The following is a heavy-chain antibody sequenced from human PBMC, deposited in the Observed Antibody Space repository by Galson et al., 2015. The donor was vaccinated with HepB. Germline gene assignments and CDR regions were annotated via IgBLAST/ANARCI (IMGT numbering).Heavy chain of an antibody. Sequence: SVKVSCKASGYTFSDYAVHWVRQAPGQGFECMGWIHAGNGNTKYSQRFLGRVTITRDTSASTAYMELSSLRSEDTAVYYCARDGRYYYNAGKNYRGELDYWGEGTLVTVSS. CDR3: ARDGRYYYNAGKNYRGELDY. CDR1: GYTFSDYA. V-gene: IGHV1-3*01. CDR2: IHAGNGNT. J-gene: IGHJ4*02. D-gene: IGHD3-10*01.